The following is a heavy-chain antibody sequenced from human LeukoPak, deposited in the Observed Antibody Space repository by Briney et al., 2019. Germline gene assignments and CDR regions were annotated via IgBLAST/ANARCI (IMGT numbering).Heavy chain of an antibody. J-gene: IGHJ6*03. V-gene: IGHV3-7*01. CDR3: EKDGDTVSGTYNFDMDV. D-gene: IGHD1-26*01. Sequence: AESLTLSCAASGCSISSYWMSWVRQPPGKGLEWVANINHYGSENYYVDAVRRRFIISRHNTNNSLYLQMNSLRAEDRALYPWEKDGDTVSGTYNFDMDVWGKGTTVTIS. CDR2: INHYGSEN. CDR1: GCSISSYW.